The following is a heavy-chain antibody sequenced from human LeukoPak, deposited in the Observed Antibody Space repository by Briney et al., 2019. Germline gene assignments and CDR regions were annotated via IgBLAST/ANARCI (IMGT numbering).Heavy chain of an antibody. D-gene: IGHD6-13*01. CDR1: GGSISSYY. V-gene: IGHV4-4*07. CDR3: AGTGYSSSWNYYYYMDV. CDR2: IYTSGST. Sequence: SETLSLTCTVSGGSISSYYWSWIRQPAGKGLEWIGRIYTSGSTNYNPSLKSRVTMSVDTSKNQFSLKLSSVTAADTAVYYCAGTGYSSSWNYYYYMDVWGKGITVTVSS. J-gene: IGHJ6*03.